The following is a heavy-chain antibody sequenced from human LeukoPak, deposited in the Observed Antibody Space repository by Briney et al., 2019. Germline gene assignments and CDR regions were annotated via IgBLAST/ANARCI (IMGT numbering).Heavy chain of an antibody. D-gene: IGHD6-6*01. Sequence: ASVKVSCKSSGYTFSGDYMHWVRQAPGQGLEWMGWINPNSGDTNYAQKFQGRVTMTRGTSISTAYMELNRLRSDDTAVYYCARDGIAVRPLRYWGQGTLVTVSS. CDR1: GYTFSGDY. V-gene: IGHV1-2*02. CDR3: ARDGIAVRPLRY. CDR2: INPNSGDT. J-gene: IGHJ4*02.